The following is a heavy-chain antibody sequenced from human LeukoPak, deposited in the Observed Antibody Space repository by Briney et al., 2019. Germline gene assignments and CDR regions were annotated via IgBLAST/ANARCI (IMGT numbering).Heavy chain of an antibody. CDR2: INHSGST. CDR1: GGSFSGYY. J-gene: IGHJ5*02. CDR3: ARHPGAGYSSSWYWFDP. Sequence: SETLSLTCAVYGGSFSGYYWSWIRQPPGKGLEWIGEINHSGSTNYNPSLKSRVTISVDTSKNQFSLKLSSVTAADTAVYYCARHPGAGYSSSWYWFDPWGQGTLVTVSS. D-gene: IGHD6-13*01. V-gene: IGHV4-34*01.